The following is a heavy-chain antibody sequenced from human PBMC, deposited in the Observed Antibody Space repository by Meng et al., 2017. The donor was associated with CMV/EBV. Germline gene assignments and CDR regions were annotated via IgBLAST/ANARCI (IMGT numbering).Heavy chain of an antibody. D-gene: IGHD6-13*01. V-gene: IGHV3-20*04. CDR3: ASDPRDGSSWYWVDY. Sequence: GESLKISCAASGFTFEDYGMSWGRQAPGKGLEWVFGIKWNCGSTGYADSVKGRFTISSDNAKNSLDLQMNSLRTEDTALYCCASDPRDGSSWYWVDYWGQGTLVTVSS. CDR1: GFTFEDYG. CDR2: IKWNCGST. J-gene: IGHJ4*02.